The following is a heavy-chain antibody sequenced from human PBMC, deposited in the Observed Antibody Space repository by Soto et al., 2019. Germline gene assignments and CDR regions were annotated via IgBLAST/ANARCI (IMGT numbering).Heavy chain of an antibody. CDR3: AVSGVVTAIHYYYYGMDV. CDR2: IYYSGST. J-gene: IGHJ6*02. V-gene: IGHV4-59*01. D-gene: IGHD2-21*02. CDR1: GGSISSYY. Sequence: SETLSLTCTVSGGSISSYYWSWIRQPPGKGLEWIGYIYYSGSTNYNPSLKSRVTISVDTSKNQFSLKLSSVTAEDTAVYYCAVSGVVTAIHYYYYGMDVWGQGTTVTVSS.